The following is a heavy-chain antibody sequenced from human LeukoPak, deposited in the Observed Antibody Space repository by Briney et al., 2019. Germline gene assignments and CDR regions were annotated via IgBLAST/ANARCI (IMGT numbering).Heavy chain of an antibody. CDR2: ISAYNGNT. CDR1: GGTFSSYA. CDR3: ARGHLGSGSPLLAYY. V-gene: IGHV1-18*01. D-gene: IGHD3-10*01. J-gene: IGHJ4*02. Sequence: ASVKVSCKASGGTFSSYAISWVRQAPGQGLEWMGWISAYNGNTNYAQKLQGRVTMTTDTSTSTAYMELRSLRSDDTAVYYCARGHLGSGSPLLAYYWGQGTLVTVSS.